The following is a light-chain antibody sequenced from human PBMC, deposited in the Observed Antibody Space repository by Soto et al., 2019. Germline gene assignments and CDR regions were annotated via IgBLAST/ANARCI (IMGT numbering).Light chain of an antibody. Sequence: DIQMTQSTSSLSASVGDIVTITCQASQDISNYLNWYQKKPGKAPKLLIHAASSLHSGVPSTFSGSGSGTDFALTISSLQPEDFATYYCHQTAANPWTFAQGTKV. CDR3: HQTAANPWT. J-gene: IGKJ1*01. CDR1: QDISNY. V-gene: IGKV1-39*01. CDR2: AAS.